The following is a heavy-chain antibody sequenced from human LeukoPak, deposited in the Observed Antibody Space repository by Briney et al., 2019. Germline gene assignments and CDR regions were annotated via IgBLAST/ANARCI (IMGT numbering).Heavy chain of an antibody. CDR1: GGSIRNHF. V-gene: IGHV4-59*11. CDR3: ARDRNYFDA. Sequence: SETLSLTCSVSGGSIRNHFWSWIRLLPRRGLEWIGNIYYTTNPNYNPSVASRVTISVDTSKDQLSLKLSSLTAADTAVYYCARDRNYFDAWGQGTRVTVSS. CDR2: IYYTTNP. D-gene: IGHD4-11*01. J-gene: IGHJ5*02.